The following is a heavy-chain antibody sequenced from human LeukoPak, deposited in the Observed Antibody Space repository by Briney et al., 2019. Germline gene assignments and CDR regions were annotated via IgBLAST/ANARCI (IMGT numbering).Heavy chain of an antibody. CDR2: IKQDGSEK. CDR1: GFTFRNHW. V-gene: IGHV3-7*01. D-gene: IGHD1-26*01. J-gene: IGHJ6*03. Sequence: PGGSLRLSCTASGFTFRNHWMHWVRQVPGKGLEWVANIKQDGSEKYYVDSVKGRFTISRDNANNSLYLQMSSLRAEDTAVYYCARDPYSGSHSADVYYYYMDVWGKGTTVTVSS. CDR3: ARDPYSGSHSADVYYYYMDV.